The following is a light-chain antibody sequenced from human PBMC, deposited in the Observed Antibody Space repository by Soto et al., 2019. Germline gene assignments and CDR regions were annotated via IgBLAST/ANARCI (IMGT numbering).Light chain of an antibody. CDR3: MQARQTMYT. CDR1: ESLLHSNGYNY. CDR2: LGS. J-gene: IGKJ5*01. Sequence: DIVMTQSPLSLPVTPGEPASISCRSSESLLHSNGYNYLDWYLQKPGQSLQLLIYLGSNRASGVPDRFSGSGSGTDSTLKISRVEAEDVGVYYCMQARQTMYTFGQGTRLEIK. V-gene: IGKV2-28*01.